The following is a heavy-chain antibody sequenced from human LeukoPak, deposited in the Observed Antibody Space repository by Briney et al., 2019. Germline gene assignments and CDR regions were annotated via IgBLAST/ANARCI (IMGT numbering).Heavy chain of an antibody. D-gene: IGHD2-8*01. CDR3: TRPRGLPRYIQWCFDY. Sequence: PGRSLRLSCTASGFTFGDYAMSWVRQAPGKGLEWVGFIRSKAYGGTTEYVASVKGRFTISRDDSKSIAYLQMNSLKTEDTAVYYCTRPRGLPRYIQWCFDYWGQGTLVTVSS. CDR2: IRSKAYGGTT. CDR1: GFTFGDYA. J-gene: IGHJ4*02. V-gene: IGHV3-49*04.